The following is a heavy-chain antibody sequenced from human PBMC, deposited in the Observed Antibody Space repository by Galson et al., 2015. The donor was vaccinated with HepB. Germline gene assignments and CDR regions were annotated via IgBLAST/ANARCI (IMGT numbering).Heavy chain of an antibody. Sequence: QVQLQESGPGLVKPSETLSLTCTVSGGSISSYYWSWIRQPPGKGLEWIGYIYYSGSTNYNPSLKSRVTISVDTSKNQFSLKLSSVTAADTAVYYCARRAGGSGSVIYWYFDLWGRGTLVTVSS. J-gene: IGHJ2*01. V-gene: IGHV4-59*08. CDR1: GGSISSYY. CDR3: ARRAGGSGSVIYWYFDL. CDR2: IYYSGST. D-gene: IGHD3-10*01.